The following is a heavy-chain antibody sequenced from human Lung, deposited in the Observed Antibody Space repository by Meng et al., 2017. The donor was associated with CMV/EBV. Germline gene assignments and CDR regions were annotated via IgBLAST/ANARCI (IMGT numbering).Heavy chain of an antibody. J-gene: IGHJ4*02. Sequence: SXXVSCKASGYTFTGYYMHWVRQAPGQGLEWMGWINPNSGGTNYAQKFQGRVTMTRDTSISTAYMELRRMRSDDTAVYYCAREFTVATSLWGQGTLVTVSS. CDR1: GYTFTGYY. CDR2: INPNSGGT. CDR3: AREFTVATSL. D-gene: IGHD5-12*01. V-gene: IGHV1-2*02.